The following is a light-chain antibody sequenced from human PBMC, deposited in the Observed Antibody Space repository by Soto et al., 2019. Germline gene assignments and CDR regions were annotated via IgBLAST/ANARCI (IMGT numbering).Light chain of an antibody. CDR1: QRVSSN. Sequence: ELVMTQSPATLSVSPGERATLSCRASQRVSSNLAWYKQKPGQAPRLLIYGASTRATGIPARFSGSWSGTDFTLTLSSLQSEDGAVYYCQQYNNWPPWTLGQGTKVEIK. CDR2: GAS. V-gene: IGKV3-15*01. CDR3: QQYNNWPPWT. J-gene: IGKJ1*01.